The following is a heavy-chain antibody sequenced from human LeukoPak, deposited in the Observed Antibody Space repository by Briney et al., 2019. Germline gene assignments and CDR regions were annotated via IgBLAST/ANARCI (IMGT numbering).Heavy chain of an antibody. J-gene: IGHJ4*02. D-gene: IGHD1-26*01. CDR1: GGSISSYY. V-gene: IGHV4-59*08. CDR2: IYYSGST. CDR3: ARYSGSYSYYFDY. Sequence: KASETLSLTCTVSGGSISSYYWSWIRQPPGKGLEWIGYIYYSGSTNYNPSLKSRVTISVDTSKNQFSLKLSSVTAADTAVYYCARYSGSYSYYFDYWGQGTLVTVSS.